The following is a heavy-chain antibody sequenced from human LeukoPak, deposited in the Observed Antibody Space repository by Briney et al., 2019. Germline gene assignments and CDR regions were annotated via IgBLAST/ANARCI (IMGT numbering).Heavy chain of an antibody. Sequence: ASVKVSCKASGGTFSSYAISLVRQAPGQGLEWMGGIIPIFGTANYAQKFQGRVTITTDESTSTAYMELSNLRSEDTAVYYCARVVRDSSGYVPHYFDYWGQGTLVTVSS. CDR1: GGTFSSYA. D-gene: IGHD3-22*01. J-gene: IGHJ4*02. CDR3: ARVVRDSSGYVPHYFDY. V-gene: IGHV1-69*05. CDR2: IIPIFGTA.